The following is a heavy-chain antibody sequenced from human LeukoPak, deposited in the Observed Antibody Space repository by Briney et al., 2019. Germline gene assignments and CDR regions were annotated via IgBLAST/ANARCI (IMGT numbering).Heavy chain of an antibody. CDR2: ISSSSSYI. Sequence: PGGSLRLSCAASGFTFSDYSMNWVRQAPGKGLEWVSSISSSSSYIFYAESVKGRFTISRDNAKNSLYLQMNSLRAEDTAFYYCARDIGYGDYWGQGTLVTVSS. D-gene: IGHD5-12*01. J-gene: IGHJ4*02. CDR3: ARDIGYGDY. V-gene: IGHV3-21*01. CDR1: GFTFSDYS.